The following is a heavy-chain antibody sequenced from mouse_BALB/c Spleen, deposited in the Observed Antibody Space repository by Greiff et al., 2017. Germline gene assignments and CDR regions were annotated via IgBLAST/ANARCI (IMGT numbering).Heavy chain of an antibody. J-gene: IGHJ3*01. CDR2: IYPYNGGT. Sequence: EVQLQQSGPELVKPGASVKISCKASGYTFTDYNMHWVKQSHGKSLEWIGYIYPYNGGTGYNQKFKSKATLTVDNSSSTAYMELRSLTSEDSAVYYCALYDGTYWGQGTLVTVSA. CDR1: GYTFTDYN. CDR3: ALYDGTY. D-gene: IGHD2-3*01. V-gene: IGHV1S29*02.